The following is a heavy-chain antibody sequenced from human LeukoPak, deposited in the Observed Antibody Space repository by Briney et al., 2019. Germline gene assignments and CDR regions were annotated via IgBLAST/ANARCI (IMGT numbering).Heavy chain of an antibody. CDR2: ISAYNGNT. D-gene: IGHD6-19*01. Sequence: ASVKVSCKASGYTFTSYGISWVRQAPGQGLEWMGWISAYNGNTNYAQKLQGRVTMTTDTSTSTAYMELRSLRSDDTAVYYCAGDHAGGWYHDYYYGMDVWGQGTTVTVSS. V-gene: IGHV1-18*01. CDR1: GYTFTSYG. CDR3: AGDHAGGWYHDYYYGMDV. J-gene: IGHJ6*02.